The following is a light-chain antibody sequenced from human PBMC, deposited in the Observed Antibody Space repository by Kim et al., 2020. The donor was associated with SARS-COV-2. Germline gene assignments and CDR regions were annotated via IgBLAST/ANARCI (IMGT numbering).Light chain of an antibody. J-gene: IGKJ3*01. CDR1: QSVSSSY. CDR2: GAS. CDR3: QHYGSSPFT. V-gene: IGKV3-20*01. Sequence: EIVLTQSPGPLSLSPGERATLSCRASQSVSSSYLGWYQQKPGQAPRLLIYGASSRATGIPDRFSGSGSGTDFTLTISKLEPEDFAVYYCQHYGSSPFTFGPGTKVDIK.